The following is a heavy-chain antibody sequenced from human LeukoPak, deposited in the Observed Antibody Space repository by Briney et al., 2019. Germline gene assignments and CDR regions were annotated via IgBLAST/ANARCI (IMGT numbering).Heavy chain of an antibody. CDR3: ARAATDIVATRVINYFDY. CDR2: ISSSGSAI. V-gene: IGHV3-48*03. J-gene: IGHJ4*02. CDR1: GFTFSTYE. Sequence: GGSLRLSCAASGFTFSTYELNRVRQAPGKGLEWVSYISSSGSAIYYADSVKGRFTISRDNAKNSLYLQMNSLRAEDTAVYYCARAATDIVATRVINYFDYWGQGTLVTVSP. D-gene: IGHD5-12*01.